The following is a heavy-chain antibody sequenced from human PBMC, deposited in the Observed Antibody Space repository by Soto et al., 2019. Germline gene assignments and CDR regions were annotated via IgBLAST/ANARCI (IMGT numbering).Heavy chain of an antibody. Sequence: ESGGGLVQPGGSLRLSCAASGFTFSSYWMSWVRQAPGKGLEWVANIKQDGSEKYYVDSVKGRFTISRDNAKNSLYLQMNSLRAEDTAVYYCARVRPIVVVPAALFDYWGQGTLVTVSS. CDR2: IKQDGSEK. CDR1: GFTFSSYW. J-gene: IGHJ4*02. D-gene: IGHD2-2*01. V-gene: IGHV3-7*03. CDR3: ARVRPIVVVPAALFDY.